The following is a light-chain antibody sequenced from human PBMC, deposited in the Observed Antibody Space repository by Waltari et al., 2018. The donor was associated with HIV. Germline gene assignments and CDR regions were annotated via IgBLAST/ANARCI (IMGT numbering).Light chain of an antibody. J-gene: IGLJ1*01. CDR3: AAWDDSLVYV. CDR2: ENK. V-gene: IGLV1-47*01. CDR1: IANIGINY. Sequence: QSVLTQPPAASATPGQRVTISCSGSIANIGINYVYWYQQLPGTTPHILILENKPRPSGVPDRCSCSKSCTSASLAISGLRSEDEADYYCAAWDDSLVYVFGTGTKVTVL.